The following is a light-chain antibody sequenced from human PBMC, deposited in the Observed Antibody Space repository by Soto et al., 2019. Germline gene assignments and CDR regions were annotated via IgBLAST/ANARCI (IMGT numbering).Light chain of an antibody. CDR1: QSVYTS. J-gene: IGKJ4*01. CDR2: AAS. Sequence: DIQMTQSPSSLSASVGDRITITCRASQSVYTSVTWYQHKPGRAPKALISAASSLQSGVPSRFSGSGSGTDLTLTISSLQPEDVATYYCQQSFSTLLSFGGGTHVEIQ. CDR3: QQSFSTLLS. V-gene: IGKV1-39*01.